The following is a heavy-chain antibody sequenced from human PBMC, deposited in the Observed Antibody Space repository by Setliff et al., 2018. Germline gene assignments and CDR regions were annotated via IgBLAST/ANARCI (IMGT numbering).Heavy chain of an antibody. CDR2: ISDSGGST. D-gene: IGHD3-22*01. Sequence: GSLRLSCAGSGFTFSSYAMSWVRQAPGKGLEWVSTISDSGGSTYYADSVKGRFTISRDSSKNTLYLQMNSLRAEDTAVYYCAKLRYYYDSSGYYYRFDYFYYYMDVWGKGTTVTVS. V-gene: IGHV3-23*01. CDR1: GFTFSSYA. CDR3: AKLRYYYDSSGYYYRFDYFYYYMDV. J-gene: IGHJ6*03.